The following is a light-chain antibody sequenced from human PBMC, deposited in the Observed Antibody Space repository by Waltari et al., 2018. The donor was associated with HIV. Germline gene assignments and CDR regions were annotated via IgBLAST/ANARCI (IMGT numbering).Light chain of an antibody. CDR3: SSYAGSSNVV. CDR2: EVS. Sequence: QSALTPPPSSSGSPGPSVTIPCPGTTIAVGGLNYVTWYQHHPGKAPKLIIYEVSKRPSGVPDRFSGSKSGNTASLTVSGLQAEDEADYYCSSYAGSSNVVFGGGTKLTVL. V-gene: IGLV2-8*01. J-gene: IGLJ2*01. CDR1: TIAVGGLNY.